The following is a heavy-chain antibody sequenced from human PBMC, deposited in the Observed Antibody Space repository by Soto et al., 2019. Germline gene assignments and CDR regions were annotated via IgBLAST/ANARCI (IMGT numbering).Heavy chain of an antibody. CDR1: GVSISSSSDY. CDR3: VRPVNFYYYYMDV. CDR2: IFYSGST. J-gene: IGHJ6*03. Sequence: ETLSLTCTVSGVSISSSSDYWGWIRQPPWKGLEWIGSIFYSGSTYYNPSLESRVTISIDTSKNQFSLKLSSVTAADTAVYYCVRPVNFYYYYMDVWGKGTTVTVSS. V-gene: IGHV4-39*01.